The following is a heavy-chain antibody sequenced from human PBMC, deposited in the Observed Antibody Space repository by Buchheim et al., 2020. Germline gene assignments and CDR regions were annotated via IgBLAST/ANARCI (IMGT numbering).Heavy chain of an antibody. Sequence: QVQLVQSGAEVKKPGASVKVSCKASGYTFTSYDINWVRQATGQGLEWMGWMNPNSGNTGYAQKFQGRVTMTRNTSISTAYMELSSLRSEDTAVYYCARHLRYFDWFPYYYYYYGMDVWDQGTT. V-gene: IGHV1-8*01. D-gene: IGHD3-9*01. CDR1: GYTFTSYD. J-gene: IGHJ6*02. CDR2: MNPNSGNT. CDR3: ARHLRYFDWFPYYYYYYGMDV.